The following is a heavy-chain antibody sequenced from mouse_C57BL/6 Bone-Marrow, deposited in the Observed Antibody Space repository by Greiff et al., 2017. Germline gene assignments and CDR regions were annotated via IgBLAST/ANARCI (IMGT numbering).Heavy chain of an antibody. Sequence: VQLQQSGPELVKPGASVKISCKASGYAFSSSWMNWVKQRPGKGLEWIGRIYPGDGDTNYNGKFKGKATLTADKSSSTAYMQLSSRTSEDSAVYFCARGLRLFDYWGQGTTLTVSS. CDR3: ARGLRLFDY. CDR1: GYAFSSSW. D-gene: IGHD3-2*02. CDR2: IYPGDGDT. V-gene: IGHV1-82*01. J-gene: IGHJ2*01.